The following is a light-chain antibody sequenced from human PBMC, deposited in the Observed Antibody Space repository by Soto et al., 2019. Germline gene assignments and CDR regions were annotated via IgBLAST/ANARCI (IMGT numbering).Light chain of an antibody. CDR3: GTWDYSVTAFV. Sequence: QSVLTQPPSVSAAPGEKVTISCFGRTSNIVNNFVSWYRQLPGAAPQLLIHANNKRPSGVSDRFSGSKSGSSATLGITGLQTGDEAHYYCGTWDYSVTAFVFGGGTKLTVL. CDR1: TSNIVNNF. J-gene: IGLJ2*01. CDR2: ANN. V-gene: IGLV1-51*01.